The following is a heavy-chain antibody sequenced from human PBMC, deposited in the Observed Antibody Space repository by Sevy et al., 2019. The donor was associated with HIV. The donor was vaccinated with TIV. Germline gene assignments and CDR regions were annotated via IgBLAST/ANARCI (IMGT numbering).Heavy chain of an antibody. CDR1: GGSFSGYY. D-gene: IGHD3-10*01. Sequence: SETLSLTCAVYGGSFSGYYWSWIRQPPGKGLEWIGEINHSGSTNYNPSLKSRVTISVDTSKNQFSLKLRSVTAADTAVYYCARDLFMVRGVRRRDYWGQGTLVTVSS. CDR2: INHSGST. J-gene: IGHJ4*02. CDR3: ARDLFMVRGVRRRDY. V-gene: IGHV4-34*01.